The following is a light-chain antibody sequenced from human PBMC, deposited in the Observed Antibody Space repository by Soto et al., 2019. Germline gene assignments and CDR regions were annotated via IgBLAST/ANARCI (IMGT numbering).Light chain of an antibody. Sequence: QSALTQPASVSGSPGQSITISCTGTSSDVGGYHYVSWYQQHPGKAPKLMIYEVSNRPSGVSNRFSGSKSGNTASLTISWLQAEDEADYYCSSYTSSHTWVFGGGTKLTVL. CDR2: EVS. V-gene: IGLV2-14*01. CDR1: SSDVGGYHY. CDR3: SSYTSSHTWV. J-gene: IGLJ3*02.